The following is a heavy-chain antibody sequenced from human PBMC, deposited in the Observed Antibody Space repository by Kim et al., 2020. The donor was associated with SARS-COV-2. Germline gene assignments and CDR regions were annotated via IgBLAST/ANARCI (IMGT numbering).Heavy chain of an antibody. D-gene: IGHD3-9*01. V-gene: IGHV1-69*13. CDR2: IIPIFGTA. CDR3: ARGTNYDILTGYYRNPNYYFDY. J-gene: IGHJ4*02. CDR1: GGTFSSYA. Sequence: SVKVSCKASGGTFSSYAISWVRQAPGQGLEWMGGIIPIFGTANYAQKFQGRVTITADESTSTAYMELSSLRSEDTAVYYCARGTNYDILTGYYRNPNYYFDYWGQGTLVTVSS.